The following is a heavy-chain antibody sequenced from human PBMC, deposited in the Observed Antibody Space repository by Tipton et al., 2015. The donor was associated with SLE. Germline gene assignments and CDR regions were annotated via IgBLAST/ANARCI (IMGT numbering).Heavy chain of an antibody. Sequence: LRLSCTVSGVSISSHYWSWIRQPPGKGLEWIGYIYYSGSTNYHPSLKGRGTISVDTSKNQFSLKLTSVTAADTAVYYCARRDFWTGYFDDWGQGTLVTVSS. CDR1: GVSISSHY. D-gene: IGHD3/OR15-3a*01. CDR3: ARRDFWTGYFDD. CDR2: IYYSGST. J-gene: IGHJ5*02. V-gene: IGHV4-59*11.